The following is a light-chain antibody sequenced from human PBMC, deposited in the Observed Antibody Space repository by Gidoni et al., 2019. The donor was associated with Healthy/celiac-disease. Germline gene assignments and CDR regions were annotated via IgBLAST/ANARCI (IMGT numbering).Light chain of an antibody. Sequence: SYELTQPPSVSVSPGQTARITCSGDALPKQYAYWYQQKPGQAPVLVIYKDSERPSGIPERFSGSSSGTTVTLTISGVQAEDEADYYCQSADSSGLNHVFGTGTKVTVL. CDR1: ALPKQY. J-gene: IGLJ1*01. CDR2: KDS. V-gene: IGLV3-25*03. CDR3: QSADSSGLNHV.